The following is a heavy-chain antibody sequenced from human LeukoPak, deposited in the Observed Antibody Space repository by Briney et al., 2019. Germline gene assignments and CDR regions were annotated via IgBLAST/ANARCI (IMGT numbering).Heavy chain of an antibody. V-gene: IGHV3-53*01. CDR1: GFTVSSNY. Sequence: PGGSLRLSCAASGFTVSSNYMSWVRQAPGKGLEWVSVIYSGGSTYYADSVKGRFTISRDNSKNTLYLQVNSLRAEDTAVYYCAKDFLRTYYDSTAYWGGFDCWGQGTLVTVSS. CDR3: AKDFLRTYYDSTAYWGGFDC. J-gene: IGHJ4*02. CDR2: IYSGGST. D-gene: IGHD3-22*01.